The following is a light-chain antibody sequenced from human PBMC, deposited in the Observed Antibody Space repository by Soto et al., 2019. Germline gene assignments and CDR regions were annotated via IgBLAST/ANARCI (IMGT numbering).Light chain of an antibody. CDR3: QSYDSSLSGCVV. CDR2: ANS. Sequence: QSVLTQPPSVSGAPGQRVTISCTGSSSNIGAGYDVHWYQQLPGTAPKLLMYANSDRPSGVPDRFSGSRSGTSASLAITGLQAEDEADYYCQSYDSSLSGCVVFGGGTTLTVL. CDR1: SSNIGAGYD. J-gene: IGLJ2*01. V-gene: IGLV1-40*01.